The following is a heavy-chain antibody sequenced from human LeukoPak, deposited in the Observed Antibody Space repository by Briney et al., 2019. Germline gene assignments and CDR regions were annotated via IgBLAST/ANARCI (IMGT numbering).Heavy chain of an antibody. Sequence: PSETLSLTCTVPGGSISSYYWSWIRQPPGKGLEWIGYIYYSGSTNYNPSLKSRVTISVDTSKNQFSLKLSSVTAADTAVYYCARLPGFRHQFDYWGQGTLVTVSS. D-gene: IGHD5-12*01. J-gene: IGHJ4*02. CDR3: ARLPGFRHQFDY. V-gene: IGHV4-59*08. CDR2: IYYSGST. CDR1: GGSISSYY.